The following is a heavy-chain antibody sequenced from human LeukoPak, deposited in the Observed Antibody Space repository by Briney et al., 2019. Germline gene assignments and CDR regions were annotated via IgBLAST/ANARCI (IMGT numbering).Heavy chain of an antibody. CDR3: ARERGDFWSGYYRAHYFDY. D-gene: IGHD3-3*01. J-gene: IGHJ4*02. CDR2: ISSGGSTI. CDR1: GFTFSDYY. Sequence: GGSLRLSCAVSGFTFSDYYMSWIRQAPGKGLEWVSYISSGGSTISHADSVEGRFTISRDNAKNSLYLQMNSLRAEDAAVYYCARERGDFWSGYYRAHYFDYWGQGTLVTVSS. V-gene: IGHV3-11*04.